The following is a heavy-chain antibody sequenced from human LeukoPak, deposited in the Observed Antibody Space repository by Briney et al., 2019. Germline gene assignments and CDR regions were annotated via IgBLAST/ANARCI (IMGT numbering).Heavy chain of an antibody. D-gene: IGHD3-16*01. CDR3: TRPIMITFGGDRHDAFDI. CDR1: EFTFGDYA. CDR2: IRSKDNDGTT. V-gene: IGHV3-49*04. Sequence: PGGSLRLSCTASEFTFGDYAISWVRQAPGKGLEWLGFIRSKDNDGTTEYAASVKGRFTISRDDSKSIAYLQMNSLKTEDTAVYYCTRPIMITFGGDRHDAFDIWGQGTMVTVSS. J-gene: IGHJ3*02.